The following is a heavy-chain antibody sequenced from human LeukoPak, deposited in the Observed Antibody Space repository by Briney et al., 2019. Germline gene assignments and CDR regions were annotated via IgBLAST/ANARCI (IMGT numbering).Heavy chain of an antibody. CDR2: IDSDGNT. Sequence: PGGSLRLSCAASGFTVNNNYMTWVRQAPGKGLDWVSVIDSDGNTYYADSVMGRFSISRDNSKNMVFLQMNSLRAEDTAVYYCARGLHDLWRGHMDYWGQGTLVTVSS. D-gene: IGHD3-3*01. CDR3: ARGLHDLWRGHMDY. V-gene: IGHV3-53*01. J-gene: IGHJ4*02. CDR1: GFTVNNNY.